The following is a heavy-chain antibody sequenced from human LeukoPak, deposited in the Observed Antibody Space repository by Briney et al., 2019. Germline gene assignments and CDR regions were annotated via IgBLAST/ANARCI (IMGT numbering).Heavy chain of an antibody. CDR1: GFNFNGYT. Sequence: GGSLRLSCAASGFNFNGYTMSWVRQAPGKGLEWVSSITSTSNYIYYADSLRGQFTISRDNAKNSLYLRMNSLRAEDTAVYYCARDSHYDYGDYIFDYWGQGTLVTVSS. J-gene: IGHJ4*02. V-gene: IGHV3-21*01. CDR2: ITSTSNYI. D-gene: IGHD4-17*01. CDR3: ARDSHYDYGDYIFDY.